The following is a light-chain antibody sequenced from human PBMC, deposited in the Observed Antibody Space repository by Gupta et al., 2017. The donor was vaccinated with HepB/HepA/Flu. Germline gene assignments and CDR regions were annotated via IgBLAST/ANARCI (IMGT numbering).Light chain of an antibody. J-gene: IGKJ2*01. Sequence: DIVMTQTPLSSPVTLGQPASISCRSSQSLVYSDGNTYLSWIHQRPGQPPRLLIYKISDRGSGVPDRFSGRGAVTDFTLKISRVEAEHVGIYYCRQAKPYPSTFGQATKLEIK. CDR1: QSLVYSDGNTY. V-gene: IGKV2-24*01. CDR3: RQAKPYPST. CDR2: KIS.